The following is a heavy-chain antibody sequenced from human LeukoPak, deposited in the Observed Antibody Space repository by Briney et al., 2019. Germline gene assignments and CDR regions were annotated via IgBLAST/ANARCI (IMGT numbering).Heavy chain of an antibody. J-gene: IGHJ3*02. Sequence: SQTLSLTCAVSGGSISSGGYSWSWIRQPPGKGLEWIGYIYHSGSTYYNPSLKSRVTISVDRSKNQFSLKLSSVTAADTAVYYCARVVYSSGWTRGGAFDIWGQGTMVTVSS. V-gene: IGHV4-30-2*01. D-gene: IGHD6-19*01. CDR1: GGSISSGGYS. CDR2: IYHSGST. CDR3: ARVVYSSGWTRGGAFDI.